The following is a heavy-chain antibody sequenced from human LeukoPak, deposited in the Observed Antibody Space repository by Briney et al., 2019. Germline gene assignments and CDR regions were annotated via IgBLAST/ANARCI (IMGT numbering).Heavy chain of an antibody. CDR2: INWNGGST. Sequence: GGSLRLSCAASGFTFDDYGMSRVRQAPGKGLEWVSGINWNGGSTGYADSVKGRFTMSRDNSKNSLYLQMNSLRPEDTAFYFCARDSGGRGGRTDYFDYWGRGTLVTVSS. CDR1: GFTFDDYG. D-gene: IGHD2-15*01. V-gene: IGHV3-20*04. J-gene: IGHJ4*02. CDR3: ARDSGGRGGRTDYFDY.